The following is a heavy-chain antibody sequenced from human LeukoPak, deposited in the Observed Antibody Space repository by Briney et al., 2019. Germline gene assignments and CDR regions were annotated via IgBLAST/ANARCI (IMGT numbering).Heavy chain of an antibody. V-gene: IGHV3-23*01. Sequence: AGGSLRLSCAVSALTFNNYAMSWVRQAPGKGLEWVSAISGSGGSTYYADSVKGRFTISRDNSKNTLYLQMSSLRADDTAVYYCAKLWTVTTPGGYYVDVWGKGTTVTVSS. CDR1: ALTFNNYA. CDR3: AKLWTVTTPGGYYVDV. D-gene: IGHD4-17*01. CDR2: ISGSGGST. J-gene: IGHJ6*03.